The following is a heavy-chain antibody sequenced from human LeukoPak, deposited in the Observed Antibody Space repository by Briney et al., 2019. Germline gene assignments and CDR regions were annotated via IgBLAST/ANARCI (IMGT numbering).Heavy chain of an antibody. V-gene: IGHV3-66*01. Sequence: GGSLRLSCAASGFTVSSNYMTWVRQAPGRGLEGVSVIYRGGNTYYADSVKGRFTISRDNSKNTLYLQMNSLRAEDTAVYYCASLGGSLRGYWGQGTLVTVSS. CDR2: IYRGGNT. CDR1: GFTVSSNY. J-gene: IGHJ4*02. D-gene: IGHD3-16*01. CDR3: ASLGGSLRGY.